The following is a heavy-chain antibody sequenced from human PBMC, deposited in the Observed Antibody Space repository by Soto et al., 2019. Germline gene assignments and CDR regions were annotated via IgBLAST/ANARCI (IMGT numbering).Heavy chain of an antibody. V-gene: IGHV3-30*03. D-gene: IGHD5-12*01. CDR3: GQWLPENDADY. Sequence: PGGSLRLSCAASGFTFSSYGMHWVRQAPGKGLEWVAVISYDGSNKYYADSVKGRFTISRDNSKNTLYLQMNSLRAEDTAVYYCGQWLPENDADYWGQGTLVTVSS. J-gene: IGHJ4*02. CDR1: GFTFSSYG. CDR2: ISYDGSNK.